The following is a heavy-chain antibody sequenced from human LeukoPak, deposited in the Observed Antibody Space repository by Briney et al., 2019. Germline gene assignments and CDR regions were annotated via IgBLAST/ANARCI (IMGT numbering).Heavy chain of an antibody. V-gene: IGHV1-8*01. Sequence: ASVKVSCKASGYTFASHDDNWVRQATGQGLEWMGWMNTNSGNTGHAQKLQGRVTMTRNTSISTAYMELSSLRSDDTAVYYCVAKGCWGQGTLVTVSS. J-gene: IGHJ4*02. CDR2: MNTNSGNT. CDR1: GYTFASHD. CDR3: VAKGC.